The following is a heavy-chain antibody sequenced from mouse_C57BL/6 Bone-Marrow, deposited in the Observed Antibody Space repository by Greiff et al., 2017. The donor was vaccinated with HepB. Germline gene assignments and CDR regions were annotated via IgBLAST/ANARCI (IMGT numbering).Heavy chain of an antibody. CDR2: ISNGGGST. CDR1: GFTFSDYY. J-gene: IGHJ3*01. Sequence: EVQVVESGGGLVQPGGSLKLSCAASGFTFSDYYMYWVRQTPEKRLEWVAYISNGGGSTYYPDTVKGRFTISRDNAKNTLYLQMSRLKSEDTAMYYCARHNDYVSFAYWGQGTLVTVSA. CDR3: ARHNDYVSFAY. V-gene: IGHV5-12*01. D-gene: IGHD2-4*01.